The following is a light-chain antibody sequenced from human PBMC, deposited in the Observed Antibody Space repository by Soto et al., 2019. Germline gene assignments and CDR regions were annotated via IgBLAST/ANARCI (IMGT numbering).Light chain of an antibody. CDR1: QTIRSNY. Sequence: ETVLTQSPGTLSLSPGERATLSCRASQTIRSNYLAWYRQTPGQAPRLLIYGASNRATGIADRFSGSGSGTDFTLIISRLEPEDFALYYCQQYCSSPWTVGQGTKVEIK. J-gene: IGKJ1*01. CDR3: QQYCSSPWT. CDR2: GAS. V-gene: IGKV3-20*01.